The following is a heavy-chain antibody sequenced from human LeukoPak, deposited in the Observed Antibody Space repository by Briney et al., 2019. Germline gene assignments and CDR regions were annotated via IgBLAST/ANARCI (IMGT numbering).Heavy chain of an antibody. CDR1: GFTFSSYA. J-gene: IGHJ4*02. V-gene: IGHV3-23*01. Sequence: GGSLRLSCAASGFTFSSYAMSWVRQAPGKGLEWVSAISGGGGSTYYADSVKGRFTISRDNAKNSLYLQMNSLRAEDTAVYYCAREGVGALTYWGQGTLVTVFS. D-gene: IGHD1-26*01. CDR3: AREGVGALTY. CDR2: ISGGGGST.